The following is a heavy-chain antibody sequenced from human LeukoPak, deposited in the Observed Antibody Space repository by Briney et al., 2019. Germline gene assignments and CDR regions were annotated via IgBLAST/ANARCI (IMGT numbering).Heavy chain of an antibody. D-gene: IGHD3-3*01. CDR2: IYTSGST. V-gene: IGHV4-4*07. CDR3: ARENYDFWSGYYKETYYFDY. Sequence: KPSETLSLTGAVSGGSISSYYWSWIRQPAGKGLEWIGRIYTSGSTNYNPSLKSRVTMSVDTSKNQFSLKLSSVTAADTAVYYCARENYDFWSGYYKETYYFDYWGEGTLVTVSS. CDR1: GGSISSYY. J-gene: IGHJ4*02.